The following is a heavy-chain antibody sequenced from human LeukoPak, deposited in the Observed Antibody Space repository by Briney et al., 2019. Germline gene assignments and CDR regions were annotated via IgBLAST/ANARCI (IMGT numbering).Heavy chain of an antibody. D-gene: IGHD2-15*01. CDR3: VKRSCSGGTCPLDY. CDR1: GFTFSSYA. J-gene: IGHJ4*02. V-gene: IGHV3-64D*09. CDR2: ITSTGGTT. Sequence: GASLRLSCSASGFTFSSYALSWVRQAPGKGLEYVSGITSTGGTTYYADSVKGRFTISRDNSENTLYLQMSSLRPEDTALYYCVKRSCSGGTCPLDYWGQGTLVT.